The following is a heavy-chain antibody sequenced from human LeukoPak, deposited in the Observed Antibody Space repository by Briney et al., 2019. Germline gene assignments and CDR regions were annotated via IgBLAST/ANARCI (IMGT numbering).Heavy chain of an antibody. CDR1: GFTFSDHY. Sequence: PGGSLRLSCVVSGFTFSDHYMDWVRQAPEKGLEGVGRIRNKVASYTTEYAASVKGRFTVSRDDSKNSLYLQMNSLKTEDTAVYFCARENTATRASDIWGQGTVVTVSS. D-gene: IGHD2-15*01. CDR3: ARENTATRASDI. V-gene: IGHV3-72*01. J-gene: IGHJ3*02. CDR2: IRNKVASYTT.